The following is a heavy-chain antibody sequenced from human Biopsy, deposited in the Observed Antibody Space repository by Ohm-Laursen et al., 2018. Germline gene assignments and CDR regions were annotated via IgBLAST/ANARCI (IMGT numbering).Heavy chain of an antibody. J-gene: IGHJ4*01. V-gene: IGHV3-21*01. D-gene: IGHD1-1*01. CDR1: GFTLSYYS. CDR2: IRSGGDYM. Sequence: SLRLSCAASGFTLSYYSMTWVRQAPGKGLEWVSSIRSGGDYMFYADSVKGRFTISRDNAKNSLYLQMNSLRAEDTAVYYCARDQRGHCLLEAKLTPNYFDYWGRGSLVTVSS. CDR3: ARDQRGHCLLEAKLTPNYFDY.